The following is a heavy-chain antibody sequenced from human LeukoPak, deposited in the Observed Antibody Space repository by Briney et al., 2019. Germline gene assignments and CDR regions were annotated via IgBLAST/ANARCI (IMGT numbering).Heavy chain of an antibody. J-gene: IGHJ5*02. CDR3: AKDLTGYCSGGSCYTNWFDP. V-gene: IGHV3-23*01. CDR1: GFTFSSYA. Sequence: GGSLRLSCPASGFTFSSYAMSWVRQAPGKGLEWVSAISGSGGSTYYADSVKGRFTISRDNSKNTLYLQMNSLRAEDTAVYYCAKDLTGYCSGGSCYTNWFDPWGQGTLVTVSS. D-gene: IGHD2-15*01. CDR2: ISGSGGST.